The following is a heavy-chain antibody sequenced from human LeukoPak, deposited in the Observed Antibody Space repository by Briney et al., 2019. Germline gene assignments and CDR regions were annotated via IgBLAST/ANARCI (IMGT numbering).Heavy chain of an antibody. J-gene: IGHJ4*02. Sequence: PSETLSLTCTVSGGTISSYYWNWIRQPPGKGLEWIGYVHYSGSTKYNPSLKSRVTISVDTSKNQFSLKLSSVIAADTAVYYCAGWYSSGWAFDYWGQGTLVTVSS. CDR3: AGWYSSGWAFDY. D-gene: IGHD6-19*01. CDR1: GGTISSYY. CDR2: VHYSGST. V-gene: IGHV4-59*08.